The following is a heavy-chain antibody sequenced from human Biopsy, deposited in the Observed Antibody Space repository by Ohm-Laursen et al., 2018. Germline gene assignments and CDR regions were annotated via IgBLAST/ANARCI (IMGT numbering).Heavy chain of an antibody. D-gene: IGHD3-22*01. Sequence: SETLSLTCNVSGGDINNYYWSWIRQPAGKGLEWIGRIYPGGSTNYNPSLKSRVTMSVDTSTKQLSLRLRSVTAADTAMYYCARDRGYYSDRTVPGYFDLWGRGTLVTVSS. CDR1: GGDINNYY. CDR3: ARDRGYYSDRTVPGYFDL. J-gene: IGHJ2*01. V-gene: IGHV4-4*07. CDR2: IYPGGST.